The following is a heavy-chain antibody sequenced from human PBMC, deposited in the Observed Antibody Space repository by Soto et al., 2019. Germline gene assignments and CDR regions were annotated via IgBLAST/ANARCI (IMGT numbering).Heavy chain of an antibody. Sequence: EVQLVESGGGLVQPGRCLRLSCAASGFTFDDYAMHWVRQAPGKGLARVSGISWNSGSIGYADSVKGRFTLSRDNAKNSLYLQMNSLSADDTALYYCAKGLYSSSWYWPAQHWGQGTLVTVSS. CDR1: GFTFDDYA. V-gene: IGHV3-9*01. J-gene: IGHJ1*01. D-gene: IGHD6-13*01. CDR3: AKGLYSSSWYWPAQH. CDR2: ISWNSGSI.